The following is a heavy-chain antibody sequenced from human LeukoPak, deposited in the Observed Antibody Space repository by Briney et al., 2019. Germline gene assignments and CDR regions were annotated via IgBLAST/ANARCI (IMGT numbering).Heavy chain of an antibody. V-gene: IGHV4-61*02. CDR2: IYTSGST. Sequence: SQTLSLTCTVSGGSISSGSYYWSWIRQPAGRGLEWIGRIYTSGSTNYNPSLKSRVTISVDTSKNQFSLKLSSVTAADTAVYYCAREDPPKEGSYFDYWGQGTLVTVSS. CDR3: AREDPPKEGSYFDY. J-gene: IGHJ4*02. CDR1: GGSISSGSYY.